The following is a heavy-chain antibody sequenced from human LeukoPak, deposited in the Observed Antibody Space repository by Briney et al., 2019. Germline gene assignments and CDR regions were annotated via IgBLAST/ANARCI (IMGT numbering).Heavy chain of an antibody. D-gene: IGHD3-22*01. CDR1: GDSGA. J-gene: IGHJ4*02. Sequence: SQTLSPTCAISGDSGAWNWIRQSPSRGLEWLGRTYYRSKWYYHYAVSVKSRITINPDTSKNQFSLQLKSVTPEDTAVYYCASYDSNGYYIAYWGQGTLVTVSS. CDR3: ASYDSNGYYIAY. V-gene: IGHV6-1*01. CDR2: TYYRSKWYY.